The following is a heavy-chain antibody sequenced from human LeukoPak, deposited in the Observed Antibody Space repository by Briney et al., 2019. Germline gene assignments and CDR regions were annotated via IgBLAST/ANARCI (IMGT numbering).Heavy chain of an antibody. Sequence: GGSLRLSCAASGFTFSSSAMSWVRQAPGKGLEWVSSISGSGAATYNADPLKGRFTISRDNSKNTLYLQMDSLRDEDTAVYYCARESTSSGYYYAPDYWGQGTLVTVS. CDR3: ARESTSSGYYYAPDY. CDR1: GFTFSSSA. D-gene: IGHD3-22*01. CDR2: ISGSGAAT. V-gene: IGHV3-23*01. J-gene: IGHJ4*02.